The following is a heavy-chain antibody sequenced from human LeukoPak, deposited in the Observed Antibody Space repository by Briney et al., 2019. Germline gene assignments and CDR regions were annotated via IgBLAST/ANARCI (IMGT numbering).Heavy chain of an antibody. CDR2: INHSGST. CDR1: GGSFSGYY. V-gene: IGHV4-34*01. Sequence: SETLSLTCAVYGGSFSGYYWSWIRQPPGKGLEWIGEINHSGSTNYNPSLKSRVTISVDTSKNQFSLKLSSVTAADTAVYYCARGRSSSSKGSVHWFDPWGQGTLVTVSS. J-gene: IGHJ5*02. CDR3: ARGRSSSSKGSVHWFDP. D-gene: IGHD6-6*01.